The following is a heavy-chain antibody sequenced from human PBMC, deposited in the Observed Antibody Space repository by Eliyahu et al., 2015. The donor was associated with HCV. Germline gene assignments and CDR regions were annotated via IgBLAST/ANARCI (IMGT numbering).Heavy chain of an antibody. D-gene: IGHD3-22*01. CDR2: IYSGGSX. CDR1: GFXVXSNY. Sequence: EVQLVESGGGLVQPGXSLRLSCVASGFXVXSNYMSWVRQAPGKGLXWVSVIYSGGSXHYADSVKGRFTISRHNSKNMLYLQMNSLRSEDTAMYYCARDYSSGPYGVAAFDIWGQGTMVTVSS. CDR3: ARDYSSGPYGVAAFDI. J-gene: IGHJ3*02. V-gene: IGHV3-53*04.